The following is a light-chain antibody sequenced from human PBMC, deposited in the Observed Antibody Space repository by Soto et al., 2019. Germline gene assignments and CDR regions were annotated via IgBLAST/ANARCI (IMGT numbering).Light chain of an antibody. CDR1: QSVRDY. Sequence: IEMIQSPFSLFASVGDRVTLTCQASQSVRDYVNGYQQRPGKAPNLLIYAASTLHSGVPSRFSGSGSGTFFTLTINGLQPEDFATYYCQQSYITPRIFGQGTKVEV. CDR2: AAS. J-gene: IGKJ1*01. V-gene: IGKV1-39*01. CDR3: QQSYITPRI.